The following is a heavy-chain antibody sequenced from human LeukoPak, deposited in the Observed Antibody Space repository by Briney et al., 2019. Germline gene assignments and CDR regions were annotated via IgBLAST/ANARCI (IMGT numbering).Heavy chain of an antibody. J-gene: IGHJ6*02. V-gene: IGHV1-8*01. Sequence: ASVKVSCKASGYTFSSNDINWVRQATGQGLEWMGWMNPNSGNTGYAQKFLGRVTMTRNTSISTAYMELNSLRSEDTAVYYCARDQGIAVAGYYYYGMDVWGQGTTVTVSS. CDR3: ARDQGIAVAGYYYYGMDV. D-gene: IGHD6-19*01. CDR2: MNPNSGNT. CDR1: GYTFSSND.